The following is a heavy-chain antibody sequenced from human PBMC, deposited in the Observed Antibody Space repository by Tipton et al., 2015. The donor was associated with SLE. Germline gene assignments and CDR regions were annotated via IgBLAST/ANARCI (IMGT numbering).Heavy chain of an antibody. V-gene: IGHV4-59*01. CDR2: ISYSGTT. D-gene: IGHD6-13*01. Sequence: TLSLTCAVSGYSIGAGYYWTWIRQPPGKGLEWVAYISYSGTTNYNPSLKSRVTISVDTSKNQFSLKLSSVTAADTAVYYCARVYSSSHPDVWGKGTTVTVSS. J-gene: IGHJ6*04. CDR1: GYSIGAGYY. CDR3: ARVYSSSHPDV.